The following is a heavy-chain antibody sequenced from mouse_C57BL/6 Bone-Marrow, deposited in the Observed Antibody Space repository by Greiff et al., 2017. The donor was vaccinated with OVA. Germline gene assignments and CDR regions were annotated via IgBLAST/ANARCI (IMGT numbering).Heavy chain of an antibody. CDR3: ATRPYYGSSYWYFDV. V-gene: IGHV14-3*01. J-gene: IGHJ1*03. D-gene: IGHD1-1*01. Sequence: VQLQQSVAELVRPGASVKLSCTASGFNIKNTYMHWVKQRPEQGLEWIGRIDPANGNTKYAPKFQGKATITADTSSNTAYLQLSSLTSEDTAIDYCATRPYYGSSYWYFDVWGTGTTVTVSS. CDR2: IDPANGNT. CDR1: GFNIKNTY.